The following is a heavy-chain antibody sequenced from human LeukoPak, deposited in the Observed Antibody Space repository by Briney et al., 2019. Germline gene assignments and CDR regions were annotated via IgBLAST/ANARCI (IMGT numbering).Heavy chain of an antibody. J-gene: IGHJ4*02. D-gene: IGHD7-27*01. CDR3: ARGPPNWGFDF. V-gene: IGHV1-8*02. CDR2: INPNSGNT. Sequence: ASVKVSCKASGYTFTGYYMHWVRQAPGQGLEWMGRINPNSGNTGYAQKFQGRVTMTRNTFINTAYMELSSLKSEDTAVYYCARGPPNWGFDFWGQGTLVTVSS. CDR1: GYTFTGYY.